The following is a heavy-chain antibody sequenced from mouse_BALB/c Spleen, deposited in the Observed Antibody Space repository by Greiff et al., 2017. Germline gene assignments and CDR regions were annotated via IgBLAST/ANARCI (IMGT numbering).Heavy chain of an antibody. D-gene: IGHD1-1*01. CDR3: ARGYYGSGGFAY. J-gene: IGHJ3*01. CDR1: GYSITSDYA. V-gene: IGHV3-2*02. Sequence: EVKLQESGPGLVKPSQSLSLTCTVTGYSITSDYAWNWIRQFPGNKLEWMGYISYSGSTSYNPSLKSRISITRDTSKNQFFLQLNSVTTEDTATYYCARGYYGSGGFAYWGQGTLVTVSA. CDR2: ISYSGST.